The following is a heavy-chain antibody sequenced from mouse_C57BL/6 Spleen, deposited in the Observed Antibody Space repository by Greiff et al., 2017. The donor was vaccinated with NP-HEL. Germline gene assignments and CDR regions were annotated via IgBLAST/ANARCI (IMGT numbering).Heavy chain of an antibody. J-gene: IGHJ1*03. D-gene: IGHD1-1*01. Sequence: EVQLQQSGPELVKPGASVKISCKASGYSFTDYNMNWVKQSHGKSLEWIGVINPNYGTTSYNQKFKGKATLTVDQSSSTAYMQLNSLTSEDSAVYYCSRLGTTVVARGYFDVWGTGTTVTVSS. V-gene: IGHV1-39*01. CDR2: INPNYGTT. CDR1: GYSFTDYN. CDR3: SRLGTTVVARGYFDV.